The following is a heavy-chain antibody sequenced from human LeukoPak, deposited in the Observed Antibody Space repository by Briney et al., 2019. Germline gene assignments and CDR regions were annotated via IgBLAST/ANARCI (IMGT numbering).Heavy chain of an antibody. CDR3: ARGGRTNWFDP. CDR1: GGSISSYY. J-gene: IGHJ5*02. CDR2: IYTSGST. V-gene: IGHV4-4*09. D-gene: IGHD3-16*01. Sequence: SETLSLTCTVSGGSISSYYWSWIRQPPGKGLEWIGYIYTSGSTNYNPPLKSRVTISVDTSKNQFSLKLSSVTAADTAVYYCARGGRTNWFDPWGQGTLVTVSS.